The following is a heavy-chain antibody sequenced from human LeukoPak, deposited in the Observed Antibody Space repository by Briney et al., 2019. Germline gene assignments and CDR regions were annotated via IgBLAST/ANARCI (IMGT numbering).Heavy chain of an antibody. J-gene: IGHJ5*02. D-gene: IGHD2-15*01. CDR2: INPNSGGT. CDR3: ARGPSAYCSGGSCYSGSAWFDP. CDR1: GYTFTGYY. Sequence: GASVKVSCKASGYTFTGYYMHWVRQAPGQGLEWMGRINPNSGGTNYAQKFQGRVTMTRNTSISTAYMELSSLRSEDTAVYYCARGPSAYCSGGSCYSGSAWFDPWGQGTLVTVSS. V-gene: IGHV1-2*06.